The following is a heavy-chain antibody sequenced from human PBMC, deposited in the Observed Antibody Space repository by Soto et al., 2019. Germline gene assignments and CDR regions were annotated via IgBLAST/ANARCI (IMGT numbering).Heavy chain of an antibody. CDR1: GFTFSSYA. J-gene: IGHJ4*02. D-gene: IGHD3-22*01. CDR2: ISGSGVST. V-gene: IGHV3-23*01. Sequence: PGGSLRLSCAASGFTFSSYAMNWVRQAPGKGLEWVSRISGSGVSTFYADSVKGRFTISRDNSKNTLYLQMNSLRAGDTAVYYCAKDLVEGYYDRSGYFYWGQGTLVTVSS. CDR3: AKDLVEGYYDRSGYFY.